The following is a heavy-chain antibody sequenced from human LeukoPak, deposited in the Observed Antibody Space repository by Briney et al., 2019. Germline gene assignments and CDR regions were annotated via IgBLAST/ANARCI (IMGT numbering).Heavy chain of an antibody. CDR1: GGSISSSNYY. Sequence: SETLSLTCTVSGGSISSSNYYWGWIRQPPGKGLECIGSVYYSGNTYYNPSLKSRVTISVVTSKNQFSLKLASVTAADTAVYYCVRDREGRGWFDPWGQGTLVTVSS. CDR3: VRDREGRGWFDP. D-gene: IGHD1-26*01. CDR2: VYYSGNT. J-gene: IGHJ5*02. V-gene: IGHV4-39*07.